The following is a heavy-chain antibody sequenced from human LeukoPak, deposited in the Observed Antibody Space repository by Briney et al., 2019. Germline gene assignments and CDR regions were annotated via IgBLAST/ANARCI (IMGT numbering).Heavy chain of an antibody. CDR2: IYTSGST. Sequence: SQTLSLTCTVSGGSISSGSYYWSWIRQPAGKGLEWIGRIYTSGSTNYNPSLKSRVTISVDTSKNQFSLKLSSVTAADTAVYYCAREPPIAAAGTSYFDYWGQGTLVTVAS. J-gene: IGHJ4*02. CDR1: GGSISSGSYY. V-gene: IGHV4-61*02. D-gene: IGHD6-13*01. CDR3: AREPPIAAAGTSYFDY.